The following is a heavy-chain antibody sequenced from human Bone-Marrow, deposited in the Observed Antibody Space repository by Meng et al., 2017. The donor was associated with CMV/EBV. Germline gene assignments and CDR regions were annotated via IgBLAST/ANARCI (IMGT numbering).Heavy chain of an antibody. D-gene: IGHD3-22*01. CDR2: ISYSGST. CDR1: RSGDYY. CDR3: ARVGTYYDSHGYHYPFDY. J-gene: IGHJ4*02. Sequence: RSGDYYWSWIRQPPGKGLEWIGYISYSGSTYYNPSLKSRLTISVDTSKNQFSLKVSSVTAADTAVYYCARVGTYYDSHGYHYPFDYWGQGTLVTVSS. V-gene: IGHV4-30-4*01.